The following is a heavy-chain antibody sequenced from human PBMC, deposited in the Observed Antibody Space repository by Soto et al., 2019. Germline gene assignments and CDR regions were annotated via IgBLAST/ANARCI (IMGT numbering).Heavy chain of an antibody. Sequence: SVKVSCKASGGPFSSYAISWVRQAPGQGLEWMGGIIPIFGTANYAQKFHGRVTITADESTSTAYMELSSLRSEDTAVYYCASALRGYSYAYWGQGTMVTVSS. J-gene: IGHJ4*02. CDR1: GGPFSSYA. V-gene: IGHV1-69*13. CDR2: IIPIFGTA. D-gene: IGHD5-18*01. CDR3: ASALRGYSYAY.